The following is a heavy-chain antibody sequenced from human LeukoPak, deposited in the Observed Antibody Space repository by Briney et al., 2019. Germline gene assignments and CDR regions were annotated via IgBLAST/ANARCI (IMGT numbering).Heavy chain of an antibody. V-gene: IGHV3-48*02. J-gene: IGHJ1*01. CDR1: GFAFRSYS. CDR3: ASHYYGSGTEYLHH. D-gene: IGHD3-10*01. CDR2: ISSSRRSI. Sequence: SGGSLRLSCTASGFAFRSYSMNWVRQAPGKGLEWVSYISSSRRSIYYADSVKGRFTISRDNAKYSLYLQMNSLRDEDTAVYFCASHYYGSGTEYLHHWGQGTLVSVSS.